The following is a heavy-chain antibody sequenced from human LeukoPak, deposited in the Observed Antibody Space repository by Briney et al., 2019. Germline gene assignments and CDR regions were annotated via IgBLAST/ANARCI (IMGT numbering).Heavy chain of an antibody. D-gene: IGHD1-26*01. CDR2: INPNSGGT. CDR3: ARDPEREGALDY. V-gene: IGHV1-2*02. Sequence: EASVKVSCKASGYTFTGYYMHWVRQAPGQGLEWMGWINPNSGGTNYAQKFQGRVTMTRDTSISTAYMELSRLRSDDTAVYYCARDPEREGALDYWGRGTLVTVSS. CDR1: GYTFTGYY. J-gene: IGHJ4*02.